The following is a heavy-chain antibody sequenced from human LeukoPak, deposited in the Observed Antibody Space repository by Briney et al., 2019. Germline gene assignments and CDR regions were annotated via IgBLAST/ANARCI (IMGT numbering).Heavy chain of an antibody. CDR3: ARNGGNSDFDY. J-gene: IGHJ4*02. V-gene: IGHV4-4*02. CDR1: GDSISSSNW. Sequence: SGTLSLTCAVSGDSISSSNWWTCVRQPPGKGLEWIGEIYHSGNTNYNPSLKSRVTMSVDKSKNQFSLNLNSVTAADTAVYYCARNGGNSDFDYWGQGTLVTVSS. D-gene: IGHD4-23*01. CDR2: IYHSGNT.